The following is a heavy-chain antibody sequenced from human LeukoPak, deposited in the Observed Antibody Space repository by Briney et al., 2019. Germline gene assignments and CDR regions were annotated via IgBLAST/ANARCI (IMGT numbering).Heavy chain of an antibody. D-gene: IGHD2-2*01. CDR2: IYPGDSDT. CDR3: ASGSSLSGQLGYFDY. Sequence: GESLKISCKGSGYSFTSYWVGWVRQMPGKGLEWMGIIYPGDSDTRYSPSFQGQVTISADKSISTAYLQWSSLKASDTAMYYCASGSSLSGQLGYFDYWGQGTLVTVSS. V-gene: IGHV5-51*01. CDR1: GYSFTSYW. J-gene: IGHJ4*02.